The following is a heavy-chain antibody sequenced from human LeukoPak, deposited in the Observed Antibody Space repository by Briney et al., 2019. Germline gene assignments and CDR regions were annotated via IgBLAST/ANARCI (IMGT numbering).Heavy chain of an antibody. J-gene: IGHJ4*02. CDR1: GFTFSTYA. D-gene: IGHD3-22*01. Sequence: GGSLRLSCAASGFTFSTYAMTWVRQAPGKGLEWVSSISSSGGNTYYADSMKGRFTISRDNSKNTLYLQLNSLRVEGPAEYYCAKTYYYDTSGYYSFPNWGQGTQVTVSS. V-gene: IGHV3-23*01. CDR3: AKTYYYDTSGYYSFPN. CDR2: ISSSGGNT.